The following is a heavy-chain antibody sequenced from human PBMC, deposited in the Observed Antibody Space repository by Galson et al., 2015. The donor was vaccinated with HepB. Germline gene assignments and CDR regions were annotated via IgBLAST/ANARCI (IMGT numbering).Heavy chain of an antibody. Sequence: SLRLSCAASGFTFSSYAMSWVRQAPGKGLEWVSAISGSGGSTYYADSVKGRFTISRDNSKNTLYLQMNSLRAEDTAVYYCAKDPYSSGWYWVEGYFDYWGQGTLVTVSS. CDR2: ISGSGGST. CDR3: AKDPYSSGWYWVEGYFDY. V-gene: IGHV3-23*01. D-gene: IGHD6-19*01. CDR1: GFTFSSYA. J-gene: IGHJ4*02.